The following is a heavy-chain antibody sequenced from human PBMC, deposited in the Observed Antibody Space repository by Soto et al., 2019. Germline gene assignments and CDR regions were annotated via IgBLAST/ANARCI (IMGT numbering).Heavy chain of an antibody. V-gene: IGHV1-69*13. J-gene: IGHJ4*02. CDR1: GGTFSSYA. D-gene: IGHD2-2*02. CDR2: IIPIFGTA. CDR3: ARDLPGYCTTTDCYSYFDY. Sequence: SVKVSCKASGGTFSSYAISWVRQAPGQGLEWMGGIIPIFGTANYAQKFQGRVTITADESTSTAYMELNSLRAEDTAVYYCARDLPGYCTTTDCYSYFDYWGQGTLVTVSS.